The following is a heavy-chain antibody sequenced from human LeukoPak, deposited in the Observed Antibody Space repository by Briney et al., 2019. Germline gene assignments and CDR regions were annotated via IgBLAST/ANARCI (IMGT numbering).Heavy chain of an antibody. V-gene: IGHV1-18*01. CDR3: ARAGAAVTMFFDF. Sequence: GASVKVSCNASGYTFSDFGITWVRQAPGQGVEWMGWIGAYNDNTNYPQKFQGRVTLTTDTSTSTAYMELRSLTSDDTALYYCARAGAAVTMFFDFWGQGTLVTVSS. CDR1: GYTFSDFG. J-gene: IGHJ4*02. CDR2: IGAYNDNT. D-gene: IGHD4-17*01.